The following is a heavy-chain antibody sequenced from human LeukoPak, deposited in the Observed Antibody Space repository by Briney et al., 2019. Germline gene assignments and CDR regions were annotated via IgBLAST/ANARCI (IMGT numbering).Heavy chain of an antibody. J-gene: IGHJ4*02. V-gene: IGHV4-30-4*01. CDR1: GGSISSGDYY. CDR3: ARDSGSGYDGEGVY. Sequence: SETLSLTCTVSGGSISSGDYYWSWIRQPPGKGLEWIGYIYYSGSTYYNPSLKSRVTISVDTSKNQFSLKLSSVTAADTAVYYCARDSGSGYDGEGVYWGQGTLVTVSS. D-gene: IGHD5-12*01. CDR2: IYYSGST.